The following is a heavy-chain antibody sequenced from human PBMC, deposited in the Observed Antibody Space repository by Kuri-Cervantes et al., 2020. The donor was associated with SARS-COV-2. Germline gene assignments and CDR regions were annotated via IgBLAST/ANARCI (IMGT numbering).Heavy chain of an antibody. CDR3: TLREYYDYVWGSYRYRSIDY. J-gene: IGHJ4*02. D-gene: IGHD3-16*02. CDR2: ISSSGSTI. Sequence: GESLKISCAASGFTFSDYYMSWIRQAPGKGLEWVSYISSSGSTIYYADSVKGRFTISRDNAKNSLYLQMNSLKTEDTAVYYCTLREYYDYVWGSYRYRSIDYWGQGTLVTVSS. CDR1: GFTFSDYY. V-gene: IGHV3-11*01.